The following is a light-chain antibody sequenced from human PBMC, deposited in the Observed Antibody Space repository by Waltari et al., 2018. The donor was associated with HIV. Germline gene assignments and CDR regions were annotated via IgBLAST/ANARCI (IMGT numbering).Light chain of an antibody. Sequence: EIVLTHSPATLSLSPGETATLSCRASQSVGSYLAWYQQKPGRAPRLLIYDAINRATGIPARFSGSGSGTDFTLTISSLEPEDFAVYYCQQRSDSPPSTFGGGTKVEI. V-gene: IGKV3-11*01. J-gene: IGKJ4*01. CDR2: DAI. CDR3: QQRSDSPPST. CDR1: QSVGSY.